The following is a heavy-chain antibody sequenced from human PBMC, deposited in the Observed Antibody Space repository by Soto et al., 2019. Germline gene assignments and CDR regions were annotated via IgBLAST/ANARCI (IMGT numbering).Heavy chain of an antibody. CDR2: ISAYNGKT. D-gene: IGHD3-22*01. CDR3: ARVGPDSSGYYSGIFDY. V-gene: IGHV1-18*01. CDR1: GYTFTSYG. J-gene: IGHJ4*02. Sequence: ASVKVSCKASGYTFTSYGISWVRQAPGQGVEWMGWISAYNGKTNYAQKLQGRVTMTTDKSTSTAYMELRSLRSDDTDVYYCARVGPDSSGYYSGIFDYWGQGTLVTVS.